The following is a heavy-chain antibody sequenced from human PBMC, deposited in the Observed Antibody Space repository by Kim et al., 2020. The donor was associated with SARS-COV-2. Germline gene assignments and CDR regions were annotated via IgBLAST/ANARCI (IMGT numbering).Heavy chain of an antibody. Sequence: YYADSVKGRFTISRDNSKNTLYLQMNSLRAEDTAVYYCAKLGIAVAGTGYWGQGTLVTVSS. J-gene: IGHJ4*02. D-gene: IGHD6-19*01. CDR3: AKLGIAVAGTGY. V-gene: IGHV3-30*02.